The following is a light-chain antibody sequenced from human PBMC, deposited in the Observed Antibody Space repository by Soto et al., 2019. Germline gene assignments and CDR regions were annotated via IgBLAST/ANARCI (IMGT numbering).Light chain of an antibody. CDR3: QQYGRSPTT. J-gene: IGKJ1*01. CDR2: DAS. CDR1: QNFGSTY. Sequence: LTQSPYSLSSSLGDRATLSCRASQNFGSTYLAWYQQKRGQAPRFLIDDASSRATGIPDRFSGSGAGTDFTLTISRLEPEDFTVYYCQQYGRSPTTFGQGTKVDIK. V-gene: IGKV3-20*01.